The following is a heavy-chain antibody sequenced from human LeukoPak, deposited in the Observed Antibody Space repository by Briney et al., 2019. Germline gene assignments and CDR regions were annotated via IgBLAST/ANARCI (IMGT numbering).Heavy chain of an antibody. CDR3: ARSPRVYCSGGSCYGDAFDI. D-gene: IGHD2-15*01. Sequence: SETLSLTCTVSGGSISGYYWSWIRQPPGKGLEWIGYIYYSGSTNHNPSLKSRITISVDTSKSQFSLKLTSVTAADTAIYYCARSPRVYCSGGSCYGDAFDIWGQGTMVTVSS. CDR2: IYYSGST. CDR1: GGSISGYY. V-gene: IGHV4-59*01. J-gene: IGHJ3*02.